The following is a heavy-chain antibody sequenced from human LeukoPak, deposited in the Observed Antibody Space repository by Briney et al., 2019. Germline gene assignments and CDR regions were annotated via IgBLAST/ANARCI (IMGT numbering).Heavy chain of an antibody. CDR2: ISGDGRST. CDR1: GFTFDDYA. J-gene: IGHJ6*03. D-gene: IGHD6-6*01. V-gene: IGHV3-43*02. CDR3: AKDRVISSYYYYYYYMDV. Sequence: GGSLSLSCAVSGFTFDDYAMLWVRHARGKGLEWVSLISGDGRSTYYADSVKGRFTISRDNTKNSLYLQMNSLRTEDTALYYCAKDRVISSYYYYYYYMDVWGKGTTVTVSS.